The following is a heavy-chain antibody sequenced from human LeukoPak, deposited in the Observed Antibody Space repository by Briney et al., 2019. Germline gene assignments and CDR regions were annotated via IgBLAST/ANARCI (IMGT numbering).Heavy chain of an antibody. CDR3: AREGGWPN. V-gene: IGHV3-7*01. CDR1: GFTFSNYW. J-gene: IGHJ4*02. Sequence: GGSLRLSCAASGFTFSNYWMSWVRQAPGKGLEWVANINPDGSDKYYMDSEKGRFTISRDNAKNSLHLQMNSLRAEDMAVYYCAREGGWPNWSQGTLVTVSS. D-gene: IGHD6-19*01. CDR2: INPDGSDK.